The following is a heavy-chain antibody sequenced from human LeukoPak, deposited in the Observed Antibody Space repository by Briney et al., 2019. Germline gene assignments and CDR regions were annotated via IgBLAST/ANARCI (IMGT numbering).Heavy chain of an antibody. Sequence: ASVRVSCKASGYTFTSYYMHWVRQAPGQGLEWMGIINPSGGSTSYAQKFQGRVTMTRDTSTSTVYMELSSLRSEDTAVYYCAKDSRYDFWSVLELGLDYYGMDVWGQGTTVTVSS. CDR1: GYTFTSYY. CDR2: INPSGGST. CDR3: AKDSRYDFWSVLELGLDYYGMDV. J-gene: IGHJ6*02. V-gene: IGHV1-46*01. D-gene: IGHD3-3*01.